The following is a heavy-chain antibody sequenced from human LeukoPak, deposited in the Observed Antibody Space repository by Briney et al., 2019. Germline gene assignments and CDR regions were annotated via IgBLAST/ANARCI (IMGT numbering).Heavy chain of an antibody. CDR3: ARERESGRSDAFDF. CDR1: GYIFTGYY. V-gene: IGHV1-2*02. J-gene: IGHJ3*01. Sequence: ASVKVSCKTSGYIFTGYYIHWVRQAPGQGLEWMGWINPNTGGTNYAQDSQGRVTMTRDTYVSTAYMDLRNLKSDDTAVYFCARERESGRSDAFDFWGQGTMDAVFS. CDR2: INPNTGGT. D-gene: IGHD3-10*01.